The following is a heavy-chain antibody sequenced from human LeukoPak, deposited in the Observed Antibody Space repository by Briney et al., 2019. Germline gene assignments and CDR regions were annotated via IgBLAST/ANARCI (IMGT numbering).Heavy chain of an antibody. CDR1: GFTFCDYT. Sequence: PGGSLRLSCAASGFTFCDYTMHWFRQPPGRGVQWVSLITGDGGTTSYAGSVKGRFTISRDNSKNSLYLHMNSLRNEDTALYYCAKGHFGAGHYWGQGTLVTVSS. D-gene: IGHD3-3*01. J-gene: IGHJ4*02. CDR3: AKGHFGAGHY. V-gene: IGHV3-43*02. CDR2: ITGDGGTT.